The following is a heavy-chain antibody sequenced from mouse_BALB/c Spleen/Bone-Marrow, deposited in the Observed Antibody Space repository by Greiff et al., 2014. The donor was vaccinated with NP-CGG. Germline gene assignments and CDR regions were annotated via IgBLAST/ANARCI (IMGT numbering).Heavy chain of an antibody. CDR1: GYSITSGYS. D-gene: IGHD1-1*01. CDR3: ASSTTVVADGYFDV. CDR2: IHYSGST. Sequence: VQLQQSDPDLVKPSQSLSLTCTVTGYSITSGYSWHWIRQFPGNKLEWMGYIHYSGSTNYNPSLKSRISITRDTSKNQFFLQLNSVTTEDTATYYCASSTTVVADGYFDVWGAGTTVTVSS. V-gene: IGHV3-1*02. J-gene: IGHJ1*01.